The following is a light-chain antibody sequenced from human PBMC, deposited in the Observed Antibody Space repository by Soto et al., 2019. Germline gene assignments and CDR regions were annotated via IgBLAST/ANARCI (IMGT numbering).Light chain of an antibody. V-gene: IGKV3-15*01. CDR3: QQYGSSGT. Sequence: VMTQSPATLSVSAGARVTLSCRASQSISNNLAWYQQKPGQAPSLLIYGASTRATAIPARFSGSGSGTDFPLPISRLEPEDSAVDDCQQYGSSGTFGQGTKVDIK. CDR1: QSISNN. CDR2: GAS. J-gene: IGKJ1*01.